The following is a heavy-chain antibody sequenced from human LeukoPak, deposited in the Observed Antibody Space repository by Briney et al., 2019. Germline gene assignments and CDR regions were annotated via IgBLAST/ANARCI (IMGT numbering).Heavy chain of an antibody. J-gene: IGHJ4*02. V-gene: IGHV1-58*01. CDR2: IVVGTGNT. CDR3: AAGLLSDF. D-gene: IGHD4/OR15-4a*01. CDR1: GFTFTSSA. Sequence: SVNVSCKASGFTFTSSAVQWVRQARGQRLEWIGWIVVGTGNTKYAQKFQERVTITRDMSTSTAYMELSSLRSEDTAVYYCAAGLLSDFWGQGTLVSVSS.